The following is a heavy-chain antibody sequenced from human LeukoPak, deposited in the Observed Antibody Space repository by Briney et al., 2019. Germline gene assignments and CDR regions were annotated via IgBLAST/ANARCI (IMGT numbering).Heavy chain of an antibody. Sequence: PSETLSLTCTVSGGSISSDDYYWSWIRQPPGKGLEWIGYISYSGNTYYNPSLKSRVTISVDTSKNQFSLKVSSMTAADTAVYYCARGPPYIVVVTAIGFFDYWGQGTLVTVSS. V-gene: IGHV4-30-4*01. D-gene: IGHD2-21*02. CDR2: ISYSGNT. CDR3: ARGPPYIVVVTAIGFFDY. J-gene: IGHJ4*02. CDR1: GGSISSDDYY.